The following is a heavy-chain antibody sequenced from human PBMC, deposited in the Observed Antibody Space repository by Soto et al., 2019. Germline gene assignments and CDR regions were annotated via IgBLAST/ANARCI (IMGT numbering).Heavy chain of an antibody. CDR1: GGSISSGGYY. J-gene: IGHJ5*02. CDR2: IYYSGST. Sequence: PSETLSLTCTVSGGSISSGGYYWSWIRQHPGKGLEWIGYIYYSGSTYYNPSLKSRVTISVDTSKNQFSLKLSSVTAADTAVYYCARSHYYDSSGYYHWGQGTQVTVYS. CDR3: ARSHYYDSSGYYH. D-gene: IGHD3-22*01. V-gene: IGHV4-31*03.